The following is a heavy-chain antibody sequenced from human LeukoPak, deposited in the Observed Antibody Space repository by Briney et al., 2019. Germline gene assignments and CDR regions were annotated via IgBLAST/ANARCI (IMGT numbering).Heavy chain of an antibody. V-gene: IGHV6-1*01. Sequence: SQTLSLTCAISGDSVSSNSAAWNWIRQSPSRGLEWLGRTYYRSKWYNDYAVSVKSRITINPDTSKNQFSLQLNSVTAADTAVYYCARLVSPVDTAMVLGAFDIWGQGTMVTVSS. CDR1: GDSVSSNSAA. CDR2: TYYRSKWYN. D-gene: IGHD5-18*01. J-gene: IGHJ3*02. CDR3: ARLVSPVDTAMVLGAFDI.